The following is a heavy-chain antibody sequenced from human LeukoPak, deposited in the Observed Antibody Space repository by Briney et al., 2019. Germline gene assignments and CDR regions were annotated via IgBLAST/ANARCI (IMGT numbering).Heavy chain of an antibody. D-gene: IGHD3-22*01. J-gene: IGHJ5*02. Sequence: GGSLRLSCAASGFTFSSYAMSWVRQAPGKGLEWVSAISGSGGSTYYADSVKGRFTISRDNSKNTLYLQMNSLRAEDTAVYYCAKDHGQENYYDSSGYYYVTWFDPWGQGTLVTVSS. CDR1: GFTFSSYA. CDR3: AKDHGQENYYDSSGYYYVTWFDP. CDR2: ISGSGGST. V-gene: IGHV3-23*01.